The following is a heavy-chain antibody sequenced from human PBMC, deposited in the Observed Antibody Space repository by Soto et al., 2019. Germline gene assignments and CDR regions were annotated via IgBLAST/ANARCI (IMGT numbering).Heavy chain of an antibody. CDR2: IIPILGIA. Sequence: SVKVSCKASGGTFSSYTISWVRQAPGQGLEWMGRIIPILGIANYAQKFQGRVTITADKSTSTAYMELSSLRSEDTAVYYCARSPYYYGSGSYGTGALLYYGMDVWGQGTTVTVSS. V-gene: IGHV1-69*02. J-gene: IGHJ6*02. D-gene: IGHD3-10*01. CDR1: GGTFSSYT. CDR3: ARSPYYYGSGSYGTGALLYYGMDV.